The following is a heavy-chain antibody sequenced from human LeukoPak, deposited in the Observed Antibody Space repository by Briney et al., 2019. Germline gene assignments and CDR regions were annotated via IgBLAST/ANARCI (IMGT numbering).Heavy chain of an antibody. CDR2: IYHSGST. J-gene: IGHJ3*02. CDR3: ARHHRLRYFDWLLRHDAFDI. Sequence: SETLSLTCTVSGYSISSGYYWGWIRQPPGKGLEWIGSIYHSGSTYYNPSLKSRVTISVDTSKNQFSLKLSSVTAADTAVYYCARHHRLRYFDWLLRHDAFDIWGQGTMVTVSS. V-gene: IGHV4-38-2*02. CDR1: GYSISSGYY. D-gene: IGHD3-9*01.